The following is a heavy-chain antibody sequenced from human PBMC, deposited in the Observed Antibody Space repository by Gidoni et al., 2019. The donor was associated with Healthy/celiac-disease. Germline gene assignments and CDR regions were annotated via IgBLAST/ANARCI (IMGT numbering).Heavy chain of an antibody. CDR2: ISGSGGST. CDR1: GFTFSSYA. J-gene: IGHJ5*02. V-gene: IGHV3-23*01. CDR3: AKNQIMVRGVIGWFDP. D-gene: IGHD3-10*01. Sequence: EVQLLESGGGLVQPGGSLRLSCAASGFTFSSYAMSWVRQAPGKGLEWVSAISGSGGSTYYADSVKGRFTISRDNSKNTLYLQMNSLRAEDTAVYYCAKNQIMVRGVIGWFDPWGQGTLVTVSS.